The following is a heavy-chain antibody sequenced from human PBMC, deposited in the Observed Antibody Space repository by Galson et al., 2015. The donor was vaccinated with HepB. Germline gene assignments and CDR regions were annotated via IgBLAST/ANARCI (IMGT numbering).Heavy chain of an antibody. V-gene: IGHV1-46*01. Sequence: SVKVSCKASGYTFTSYYMHWVRQAPGQGLEWMGIINPSGGSTSYAQKFQGRVTMTRDTSTSTVYMELSSLRSEDTAVYYCARAAAVAGTGDAFDIWGQGTMVTVSS. CDR2: INPSGGST. CDR3: ARAAAVAGTGDAFDI. D-gene: IGHD6-19*01. CDR1: GYTFTSYY. J-gene: IGHJ3*02.